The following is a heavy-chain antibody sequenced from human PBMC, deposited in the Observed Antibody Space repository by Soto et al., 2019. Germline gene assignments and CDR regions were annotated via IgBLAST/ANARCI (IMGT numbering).Heavy chain of an antibody. D-gene: IGHD3-22*01. J-gene: IGHJ4*02. CDR3: ARRGYYDSSGYLSLDY. V-gene: IGHV4-61*01. CDR1: GGSVSSGSYY. Sequence: SETLSLTCTVSGGSVSSGSYYWSWIRQPPGKGLEWIGYIYYSGSTNYNPSLKSRVTISVDTSKNQFSLKLSSVTAADTAVYYCARRGYYDSSGYLSLDYWGQGTLVTVSS. CDR2: IYYSGST.